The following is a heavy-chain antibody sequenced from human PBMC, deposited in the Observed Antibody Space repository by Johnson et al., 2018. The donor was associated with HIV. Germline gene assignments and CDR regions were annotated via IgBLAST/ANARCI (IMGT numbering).Heavy chain of an antibody. CDR3: ARGDYGDYGRDAFDI. V-gene: IGHV3-66*02. D-gene: IGHD4-17*01. J-gene: IGHJ3*02. CDR2: IYSGGST. CDR1: GLSDSINY. Sequence: MQLVESGGGVVRPGGSLRLSCADPGLSDSINYITWVRQAPGKGPEWVSVIYSGGSTYYADSVKGRFTISRDNSKNTLYLQMNSLRAEDTAVYYCARGDYGDYGRDAFDIWWQGTMVTVSS.